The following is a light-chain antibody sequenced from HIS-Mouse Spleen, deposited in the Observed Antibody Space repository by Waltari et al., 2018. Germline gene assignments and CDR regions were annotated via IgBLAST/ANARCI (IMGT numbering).Light chain of an antibody. CDR2: DVS. Sequence: QSALTQPASVSGSPGQSITISCTGTSSDGGGYNYVSWYQQHPGKAPKLMIYDVSNRPSGVSNRFSGSKSGKTASLTISGLQAEDEADYYCSSYTSSSTWVFGGGTKLTVL. J-gene: IGLJ3*02. V-gene: IGLV2-14*03. CDR1: SSDGGGYNY. CDR3: SSYTSSSTWV.